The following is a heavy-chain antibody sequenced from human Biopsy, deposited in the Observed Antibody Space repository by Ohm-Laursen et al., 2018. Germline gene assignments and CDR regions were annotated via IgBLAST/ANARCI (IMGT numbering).Heavy chain of an antibody. D-gene: IGHD6-19*01. V-gene: IGHV4-59*08. Sequence: GTLSFTCTVSGGSISGSSWSWIRQAPGRGLEWVGYISYSGSTSNNPSLKSRITISVDTSKNQISLKETSVTAADTAVYYCAKHGSGWTGDDALHIWGQGTMVTVSS. J-gene: IGHJ3*02. CDR2: ISYSGST. CDR1: GGSISGSS. CDR3: AKHGSGWTGDDALHI.